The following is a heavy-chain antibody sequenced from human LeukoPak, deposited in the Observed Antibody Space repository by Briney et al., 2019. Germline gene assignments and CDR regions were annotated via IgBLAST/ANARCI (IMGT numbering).Heavy chain of an antibody. CDR3: AREGASDDAFDI. V-gene: IGHV1-69*13. J-gene: IGHJ3*02. CDR1: GGTFSSYA. Sequence: ASVKVSCKASGGTFSSYAISWVRQAPGQGLEWMGGIIPIFGTANYAQEFQGRVTITADESTSTAYMELSSLRSEDTAVYYCAREGASDDAFDIWGQGTMVTVSS. D-gene: IGHD1-26*01. CDR2: IIPIFGTA.